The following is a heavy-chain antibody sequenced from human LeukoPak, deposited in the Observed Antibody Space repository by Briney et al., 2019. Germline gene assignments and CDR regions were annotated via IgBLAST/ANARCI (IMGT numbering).Heavy chain of an antibody. CDR1: GYSISSGYY. Sequence: SETLSLTCTVSGYSISSGYYWDWIRQPPGKGLEWIGSIHHSGNTYYNPSLKSRVTISVDTSKNQFSLKLSSVTAADTAVYYCARARGSYPFGNWGQGTLVTVSS. CDR2: IHHSGNT. V-gene: IGHV4-38-2*02. CDR3: ARARGSYPFGN. J-gene: IGHJ4*02. D-gene: IGHD1-26*01.